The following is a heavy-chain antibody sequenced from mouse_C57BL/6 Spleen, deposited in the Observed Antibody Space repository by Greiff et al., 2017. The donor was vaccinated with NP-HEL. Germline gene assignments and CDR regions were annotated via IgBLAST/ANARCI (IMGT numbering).Heavy chain of an antibody. Sequence: VQLQQSGAELVKPGASVKMSCKASGYTFTSYWITWVKQRPEQGLEWIGDIYPGSGSTNYNEKFKSKATLTVDTSSSTAYMQLSSLTSEDSAVYYCARLGGSSLYWYFDVWGTGTTVTVSS. V-gene: IGHV1-55*01. J-gene: IGHJ1*03. D-gene: IGHD1-1*01. CDR1: GYTFTSYW. CDR2: IYPGSGST. CDR3: ARLGGSSLYWYFDV.